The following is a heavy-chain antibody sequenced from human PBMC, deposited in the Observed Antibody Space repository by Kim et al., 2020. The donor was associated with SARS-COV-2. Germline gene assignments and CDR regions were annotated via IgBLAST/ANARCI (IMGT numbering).Heavy chain of an antibody. V-gene: IGHV3-30*04. Sequence: GGSLRLSCAASGFTFSSYTLHWVRQAPGKGLEWVAVISYDGDNKYYADSVKGRFTISRDNSNNTLYLQMNSLRAEDTAVYYCSRMYSSGWPYFYYHDGMDVWGQGTTVTVSS. J-gene: IGHJ6*02. CDR2: ISYDGDNK. D-gene: IGHD6-19*01. CDR3: SRMYSSGWPYFYYHDGMDV. CDR1: GFTFSSYT.